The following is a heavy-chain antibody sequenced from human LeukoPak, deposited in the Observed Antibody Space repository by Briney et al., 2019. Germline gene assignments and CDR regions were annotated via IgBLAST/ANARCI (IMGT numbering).Heavy chain of an antibody. CDR2: ISLAGQT. CDR3: SRAGTGFNIPGAY. CDR1: GGSISGTNW. Sequence: SETLSLTCGVSGGSISGTNWWSWVRQPPGQGLEWIGEISLAGQTNYNPSLNGRVTMSLDKSSNQLSLHLTSVTAADTAVYYCSRAGTGFNIPGAYWGQGTLVTVSS. J-gene: IGHJ4*02. D-gene: IGHD1-14*01. V-gene: IGHV4/OR15-8*02.